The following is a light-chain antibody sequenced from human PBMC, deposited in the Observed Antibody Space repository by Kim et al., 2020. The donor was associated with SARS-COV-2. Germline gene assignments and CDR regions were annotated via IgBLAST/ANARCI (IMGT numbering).Light chain of an antibody. CDR1: TSTIGSKP. Sequence: GQRVTLYCPGSTSTIGSKPVSWYQHLPGTAPKLLIYSNNLRPSGVPDRFSASKAGTSASLAISGLKSEDEGDYYCATWDDSLSGPVFGGGTKLTVL. V-gene: IGLV1-44*01. J-gene: IGLJ3*02. CDR3: ATWDDSLSGPV. CDR2: SNN.